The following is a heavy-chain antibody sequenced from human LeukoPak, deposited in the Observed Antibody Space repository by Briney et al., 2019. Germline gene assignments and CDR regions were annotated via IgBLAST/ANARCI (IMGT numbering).Heavy chain of an antibody. J-gene: IGHJ5*02. Sequence: SETLSLTCTVSGGSISSSSYYWGWICQPPGKGLEWIGSIYYSGSTYYNPSLKSRVTISVDTSKNQFSLKLSSVTAADTAVYYCARQIVEYYYGSGSLNWFDPWGQGTLVTVSS. D-gene: IGHD3-10*01. CDR2: IYYSGST. V-gene: IGHV4-39*01. CDR1: GGSISSSSYY. CDR3: ARQIVEYYYGSGSLNWFDP.